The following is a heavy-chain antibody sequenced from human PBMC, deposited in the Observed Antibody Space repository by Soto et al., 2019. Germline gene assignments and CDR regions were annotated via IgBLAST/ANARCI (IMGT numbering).Heavy chain of an antibody. Sequence: EVQLVESGGGSVKPGGSLRLSCAVSDFTLSNARMNWVRQAPGKGLEWVGRIKSKVDGGTTDYAAPVKGRFTISRDDSKNMLFLQMNSLKSEDTAVYYCSTGGYPSGLDYWGHGTLVTVSS. J-gene: IGHJ4*01. CDR3: STGGYPSGLDY. CDR2: IKSKVDGGTT. D-gene: IGHD3-10*01. V-gene: IGHV3-15*07. CDR1: DFTLSNAR.